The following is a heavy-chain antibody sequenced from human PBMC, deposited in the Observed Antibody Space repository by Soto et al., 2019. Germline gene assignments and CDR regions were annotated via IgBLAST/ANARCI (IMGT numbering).Heavy chain of an antibody. J-gene: IGHJ2*01. CDR2: IWYDGSNK. CDR1: GFTFSSYG. D-gene: IGHD2-21*02. V-gene: IGHV3-33*01. CDR3: ARDPRGGDYVNWYFDL. Sequence: QVQLVESGGGVVQPGRSLRLSCAASGFTFSSYGMHWVRQAPGKGLEWVAVIWYDGSNKYYADSVKGRFTISRDNSKNTLYLEMNSLRAEDTAVDYCARDPRGGDYVNWYFDLWGRGTLVTVSS.